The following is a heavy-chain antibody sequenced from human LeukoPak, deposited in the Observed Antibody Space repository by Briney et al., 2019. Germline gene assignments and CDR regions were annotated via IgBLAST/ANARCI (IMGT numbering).Heavy chain of an antibody. J-gene: IGHJ3*02. CDR2: ISYDGSNK. CDR3: AMAFDI. V-gene: IGHV3-30-3*01. Sequence: GGSLRLSCAASGFTFSSYAMHWVRQAPGKGLEWVAVISYDGSNKYYADSVKGRFTISRDNSKNTLYLQMNSLRAEDTAVYYCAMAFDIRGQGTMVTVSS. CDR1: GFTFSSYA.